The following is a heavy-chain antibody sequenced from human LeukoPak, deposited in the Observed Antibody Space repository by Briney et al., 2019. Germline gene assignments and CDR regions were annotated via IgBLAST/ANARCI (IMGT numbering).Heavy chain of an antibody. CDR2: ISYDGSNK. V-gene: IGHV3-30*04. D-gene: IGHD2-15*01. CDR3: ASAGCSGGTCYSGGTPGYMDV. Sequence: PGGSLRLSCAASGFTFKTYAMHWVRQAPGKGLEWVAVISYDGSNKYYADSVKGRFTISRDNSKNTLYLQMNSLRAEGTAVYYCASAGCSGGTCYSGGTPGYMDVWGKGTTVTVSS. CDR1: GFTFKTYA. J-gene: IGHJ6*03.